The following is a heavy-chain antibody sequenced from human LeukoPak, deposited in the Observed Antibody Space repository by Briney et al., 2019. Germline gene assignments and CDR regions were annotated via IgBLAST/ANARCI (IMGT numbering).Heavy chain of an antibody. V-gene: IGHV5-51*01. CDR1: GYNFGLFW. CDR2: IYPYDSDT. J-gene: IGHJ3*02. D-gene: IGHD2-21*01. CDR3: AKHFSGGDYDAFEI. Sequence: GESLKISCRGSGYNFGLFWIGWVRPMPGKGLEWMGIIYPYDSDTRYSPSFQGQVTISADMSISTACLEWSSLKASDTAMYYCAKHFSGGDYDAFEIWGQGTLLTVSP.